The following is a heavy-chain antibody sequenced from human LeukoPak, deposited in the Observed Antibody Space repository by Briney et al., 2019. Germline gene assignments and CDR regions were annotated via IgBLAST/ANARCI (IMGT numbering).Heavy chain of an antibody. CDR3: AMDQGSETYYYDSSGYGIDY. V-gene: IGHV3-33*01. CDR1: GFTFSSYG. Sequence: PGGSLRLSCAASGFTFSSYGMHWVRQAPGKGLEWVAVIWYDGSNKYYADSVKGRFTISRDNSKNTLYLQMNSLRAEDTAVYYCAMDQGSETYYYDSSGYGIDYWGQGTLVTVSS. CDR2: IWYDGSNK. D-gene: IGHD3-22*01. J-gene: IGHJ4*02.